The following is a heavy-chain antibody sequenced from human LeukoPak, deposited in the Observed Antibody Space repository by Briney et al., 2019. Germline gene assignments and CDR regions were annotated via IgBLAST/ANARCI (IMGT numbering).Heavy chain of an antibody. CDR1: GGSISSSSYY. CDR2: IYYSGST. J-gene: IGHJ5*02. V-gene: IGHV4-39*07. CDR3: ARDWTGRGRSGYYSPQYNWFDP. D-gene: IGHD3-3*01. Sequence: PSETLSLTCTVSGGSISSSSYYWGWIRQPPGKGLERIGSIYYSGSTYYNPSLKSRVTISVDTSKNQFSLKLSSVTAADTAVYYCARDWTGRGRSGYYSPQYNWFDPWGQGTLVTVSS.